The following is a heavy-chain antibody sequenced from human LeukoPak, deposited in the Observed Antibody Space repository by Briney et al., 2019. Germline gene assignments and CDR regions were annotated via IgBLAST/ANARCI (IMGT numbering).Heavy chain of an antibody. CDR3: ASRPPGTTWYGVFDY. CDR2: IFGSGNT. J-gene: IGHJ4*02. CDR1: GDSLNNHY. Sequence: SETLSLTCTVSGDSLNNHYWSWIRQPPGKTLEWIGYIFGSGNTDYNPSLKSRVTMSLDTSRNQFSLKLTSVTAADTAVYYCASRPPGTTWYGVFDYWSQGMPVTVSS. V-gene: IGHV4-59*11. D-gene: IGHD6-13*01.